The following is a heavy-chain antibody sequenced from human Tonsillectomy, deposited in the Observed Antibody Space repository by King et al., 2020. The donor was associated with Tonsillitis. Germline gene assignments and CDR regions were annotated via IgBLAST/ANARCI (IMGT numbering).Heavy chain of an antibody. D-gene: IGHD2-2*01. Sequence: VQLVESGGGLVQPGGSLRLSCAASGFTFSSYAMNWVRQAPGKGLEWVSAISGSGGSTYYADSVSGRFIISRDNSKNTLYLEINRQRADDPRVYYCVSGHSSRRNNYKKTLYQKMNRQGAEDPAVYYCAKAFVVTAAEDAFDIWGQGTMVPVSS. CDR3: VSGHSSRRNNYKKTLYQKMNRQGAEDPAVYYCAKAFVVTAAEDAFDI. CDR1: GFTFSSYA. CDR2: ISGSGGST. V-gene: IGHV3-23*04. J-gene: IGHJ3*02.